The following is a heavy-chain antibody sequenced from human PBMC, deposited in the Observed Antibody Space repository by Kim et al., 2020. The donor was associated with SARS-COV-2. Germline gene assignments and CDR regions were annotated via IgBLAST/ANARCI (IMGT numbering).Heavy chain of an antibody. D-gene: IGHD1-26*01. CDR1: GFTFSSYE. CDR2: IASSGSNI. J-gene: IGHJ4*02. CDR3: AALYSGSYSAPDY. Sequence: GGSLRLSCAASGFTFSSYEMNWVRQAPGKGLEWVSYIASSGSNIKYADSVKGRFTISRDTAKNSLYLQMNRLRAEDTAVYYCAALYSGSYSAPDYWGQGTLVTVSS. V-gene: IGHV3-48*03.